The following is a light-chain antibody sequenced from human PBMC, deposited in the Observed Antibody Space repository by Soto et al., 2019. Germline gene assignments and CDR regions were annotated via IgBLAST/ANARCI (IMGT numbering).Light chain of an antibody. CDR1: RTDVGGYNF. CDR2: EVS. J-gene: IGLJ1*01. CDR3: CSYVSSKTYV. Sequence: QSVLTQPASVSGSPGQSITISCTGTRTDVGGYNFVSWYQQHPGKAPKLIIYEVSNRPSGVSNRFSGSKSDNTASLTISGLQAEEEADYYCCSYVSSKTYVVGTGTKGTVL. V-gene: IGLV2-14*01.